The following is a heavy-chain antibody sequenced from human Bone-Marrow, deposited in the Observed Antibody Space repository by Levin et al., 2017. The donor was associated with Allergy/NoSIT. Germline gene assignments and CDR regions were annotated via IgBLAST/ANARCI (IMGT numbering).Heavy chain of an antibody. CDR1: GYTLTELS. CDR3: ATFDEEYETVVVVRFGAFDI. CDR2: FDPEDGET. D-gene: IGHD3-22*01. J-gene: IGHJ3*02. V-gene: IGHV1-24*01. Sequence: ASVKVSCKVSGYTLTELSMHWVRQAPGKGLEWMGGFDPEDGETIYAQKFQGRVTMTEDTSTDTAYMELSSLRSEDTAVYYCATFDEEYETVVVVRFGAFDIWGQGTMVTVSS.